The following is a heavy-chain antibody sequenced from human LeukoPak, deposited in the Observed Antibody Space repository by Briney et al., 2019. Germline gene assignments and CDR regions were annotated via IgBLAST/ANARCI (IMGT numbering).Heavy chain of an antibody. CDR2: IIPIFGTA. CDR3: ARATTMVRGVIITQDSRDAFDI. V-gene: IGHV1-69*01. D-gene: IGHD3-10*01. CDR1: GGTFSSYA. J-gene: IGHJ3*02. Sequence: SVKVSCKASGGTFSSYAISWVRQAPGQGLEWMGGIIPIFGTANYAQKFQGTVTITADESTSTAYMELSSLRSEDTAVYYCARATTMVRGVIITQDSRDAFDIWGQGTMVTVSS.